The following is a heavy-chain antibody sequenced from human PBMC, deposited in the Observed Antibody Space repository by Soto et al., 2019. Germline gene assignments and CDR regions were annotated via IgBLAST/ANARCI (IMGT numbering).Heavy chain of an antibody. CDR3: ASRMGSSSDYGMDV. CDR2: IYYSGST. Sequence: LQTLSLTCTVSGGSISSSSYYWGWIRQPPGKGLEWIGSIYYSGSTYYNPSLKSRVTISVDTSKTQFSLKLSSVTAADTAVYYYASRMGSSSDYGMDVCGQGTTVTASS. V-gene: IGHV4-39*01. CDR1: GGSISSSSYY. D-gene: IGHD6-6*01. J-gene: IGHJ6*02.